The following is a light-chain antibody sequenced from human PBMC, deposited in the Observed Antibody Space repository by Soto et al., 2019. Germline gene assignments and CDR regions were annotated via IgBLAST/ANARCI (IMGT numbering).Light chain of an antibody. CDR1: QAISRF. J-gene: IGKJ1*01. V-gene: IGKV1-9*01. Sequence: DIQLTQSPSFLSASVGDRVTITCRASQAISRFLAWYQQKPGKAPSLLIYDVSTLQSGVPSRFSGSGSGTEFTLTISSLQPEDFATYYCQRLNSFPWTFGQGTKVEFK. CDR2: DVS. CDR3: QRLNSFPWT.